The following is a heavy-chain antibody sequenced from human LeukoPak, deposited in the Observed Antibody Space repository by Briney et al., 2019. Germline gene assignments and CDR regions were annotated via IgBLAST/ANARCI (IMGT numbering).Heavy chain of an antibody. V-gene: IGHV3-7*03. J-gene: IGHJ4*02. CDR1: GFTFSSYW. Sequence: GGSLRLSCAASGFTFSSYWMSWVRQAPGKGLEWVANIKQDGSEKYYVDSVKGRFTISRDNAKNSLYLQMNSLRAEDTALYYCAKDLSDGIKWEQTLDYWGQGTLVTVSS. D-gene: IGHD1-26*01. CDR2: IKQDGSEK. CDR3: AKDLSDGIKWEQTLDY.